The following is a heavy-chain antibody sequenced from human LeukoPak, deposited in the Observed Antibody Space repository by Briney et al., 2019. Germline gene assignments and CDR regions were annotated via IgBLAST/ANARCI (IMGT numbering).Heavy chain of an antibody. V-gene: IGHV3-30*02. D-gene: IGHD1-7*01. CDR1: GFTFSSYG. Sequence: GGSLRLSCAASGFTFSSYGMHWVRQAPGKGLEWVAFIRYDGSNRHYADSVKGRFTISRDNSKNTLYLQMNSLRVEDTALYHCARKGLGGELGGFDSWGQGTLVTVSS. J-gene: IGHJ4*02. CDR3: ARKGLGGELGGFDS. CDR2: IRYDGSNR.